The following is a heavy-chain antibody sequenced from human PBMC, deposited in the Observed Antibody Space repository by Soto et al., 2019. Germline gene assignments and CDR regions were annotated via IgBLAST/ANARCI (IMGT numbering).Heavy chain of an antibody. D-gene: IGHD5-12*01. J-gene: IGHJ6*02. CDR2: ISSSTTYM. CDR3: ARDLREIEATYYYYYYYNMDV. V-gene: IGHV3-21*01. CDR1: GFTFSSYS. Sequence: GFLRLSCAASGFTFSSYSMNWVRQAPGKGLEWVSSISSSTTYMFYADSVKGRFTISRDNAKNSLYLQMNSLRAEDTALYYCARDLREIEATYYYYYYYNMDVWGQGATVTVSS.